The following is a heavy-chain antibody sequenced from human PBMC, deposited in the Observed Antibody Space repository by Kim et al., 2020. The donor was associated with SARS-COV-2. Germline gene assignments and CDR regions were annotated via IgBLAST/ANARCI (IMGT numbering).Heavy chain of an antibody. D-gene: IGHD6-19*01. J-gene: IGHJ4*02. V-gene: IGHV1-18*01. Sequence: YAQQVQGRVTMATDTSTSTAYMELRSLRSDDTAVYYCARERVGSGWYEDYWGQGTLVTVSS. CDR3: ARERVGSGWYEDY.